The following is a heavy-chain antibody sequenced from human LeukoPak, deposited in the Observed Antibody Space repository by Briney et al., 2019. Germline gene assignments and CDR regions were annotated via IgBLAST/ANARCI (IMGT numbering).Heavy chain of an antibody. J-gene: IGHJ4*02. CDR3: ARGHPLYAIVLDY. Sequence: PSETPSLTCTVSGGSISSYYRSWIRQPPGKGLEWIGYIYYSGSTNYNPSLKSRVTISVDTSKNQFSLKLSSVTAADTAVYYCARGHPLYAIVLDYWGQGTLVTVSS. CDR2: IYYSGST. D-gene: IGHD2-8*01. V-gene: IGHV4-59*01. CDR1: GGSISSYY.